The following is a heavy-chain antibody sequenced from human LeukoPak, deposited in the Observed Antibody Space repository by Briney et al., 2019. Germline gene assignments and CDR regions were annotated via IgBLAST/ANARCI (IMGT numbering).Heavy chain of an antibody. CDR2: ISSSSSYI. V-gene: IGHV3-21*01. CDR1: GFTFSSYS. J-gene: IGHJ4*02. D-gene: IGHD4-17*01. CDR3: ARDPGDYLVDY. Sequence: GGSLSLSCAASGFTFSSYSMNWVRQAPGKGLEWVSSISSSSSYIYYADSVKGRFTISRDNAKNSLYLQMNSLRAEDTAVYYCARDPGDYLVDYWGQGTLVTVSS.